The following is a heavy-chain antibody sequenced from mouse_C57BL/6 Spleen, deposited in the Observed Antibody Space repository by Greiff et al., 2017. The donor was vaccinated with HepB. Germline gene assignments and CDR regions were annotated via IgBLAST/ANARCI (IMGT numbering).Heavy chain of an antibody. J-gene: IGHJ1*03. D-gene: IGHD1-1*01. CDR1: GFTFTDYY. CDR3: ARYRFHYYGSTWYFDV. Sequence: DVHLVESGGGLVQPGGSLSLSCAASGFTFTDYYMSWVRQPPGKALEWLGFIRNKANGYTTEYSASVKGRFTISRDNSQSILYLQMNALRAEDSATYYCARYRFHYYGSTWYFDVWGTGTTVTVSS. CDR2: IRNKANGYTT. V-gene: IGHV7-3*01.